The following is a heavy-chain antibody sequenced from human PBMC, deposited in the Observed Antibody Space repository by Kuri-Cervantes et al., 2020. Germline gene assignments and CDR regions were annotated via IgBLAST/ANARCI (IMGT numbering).Heavy chain of an antibody. Sequence: SETLSLTCAVYGGSFSGYYWSWIRQPPGKGLEWIGEINHSGSTNYNPSLKSRVTISSDTSKNQFSLKLRSVTAADTAVYYCARNGVRWQRTWFDPWARERWSPFPQ. CDR2: INHSGST. D-gene: IGHD2-8*01. CDR3: ARNGVRWQRTWFDP. V-gene: IGHV4-34*01. J-gene: IGHJ5*02. CDR1: GGSFSGYY.